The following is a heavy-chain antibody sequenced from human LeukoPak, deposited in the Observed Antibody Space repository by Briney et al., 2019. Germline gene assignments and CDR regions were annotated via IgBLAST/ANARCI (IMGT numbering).Heavy chain of an antibody. CDR3: ASSYYDFWSGSRTIFDY. D-gene: IGHD3-3*01. J-gene: IGHJ4*02. CDR1: GGSISSSSYY. Sequence: SETLSLTCTVSGGSISSSSYYWGWIRQPPGKGLEWIGSIYYSGSTYYNPSLKSRVTISVDTSKNQFSLKLSSVTAADTAVYYCASSYYDFWSGSRTIFDYWGQGTLVTVSS. V-gene: IGHV4-39*01. CDR2: IYYSGST.